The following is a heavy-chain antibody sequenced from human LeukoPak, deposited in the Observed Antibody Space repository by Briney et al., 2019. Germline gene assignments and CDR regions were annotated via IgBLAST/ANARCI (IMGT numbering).Heavy chain of an antibody. V-gene: IGHV3-23*01. J-gene: IGHJ4*02. CDR1: GFPFSNYA. CDR2: INGNGGGT. Sequence: GGSLRLSCAASGFPFSNYAMSWARQAPGKGLEWVSAINGNGGGTYYADSVKGRFTISRDNSRNTLFLHMNTLRAEDTAVYYCAKPRVGDFIVVVPAAEDCWGQGTLVTVSS. D-gene: IGHD2-2*01. CDR3: AKPRVGDFIVVVPAAEDC.